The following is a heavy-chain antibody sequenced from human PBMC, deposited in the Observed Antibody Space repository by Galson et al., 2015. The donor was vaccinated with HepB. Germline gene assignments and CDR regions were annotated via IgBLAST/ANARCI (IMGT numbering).Heavy chain of an antibody. D-gene: IGHD4-17*01. CDR3: AKESSPSYYGDYPLNLVERQHGRYGMDV. J-gene: IGHJ6*02. V-gene: IGHV3-23*01. Sequence: SLRLSCAASGFTFSSYAMSWVRQAPGKGLEWVSAISGSGGSTYYADSVKGRFTISRDNSKNTLYLQMNSLRAEDTAVYYCAKESSPSYYGDYPLNLVERQHGRYGMDVWGQGTTVTVSS. CDR1: GFTFSSYA. CDR2: ISGSGGST.